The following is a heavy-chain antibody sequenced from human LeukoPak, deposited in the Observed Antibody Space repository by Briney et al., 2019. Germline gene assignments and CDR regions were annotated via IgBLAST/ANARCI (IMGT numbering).Heavy chain of an antibody. V-gene: IGHV4-34*01. CDR3: ASRGYCNGGSCYYFDY. J-gene: IGHJ4*02. Sequence: SETLSLTCAVYGGSFSGYYWSWIRQPPGKGLEWIGEINHSGSTNYNPSLKSRVTISVDTSKNQFSLKLSSVTAADTAVYYCASRGYCNGGSCYYFDYWGQGTLVTVSS. CDR1: GGSFSGYY. D-gene: IGHD2-15*01. CDR2: INHSGST.